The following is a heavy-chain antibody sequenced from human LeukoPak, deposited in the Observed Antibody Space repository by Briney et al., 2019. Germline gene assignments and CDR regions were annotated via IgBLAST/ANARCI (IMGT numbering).Heavy chain of an antibody. J-gene: IGHJ4*02. CDR2: ISSSCSYI. CDR3: ARYYYDSSGYSY. D-gene: IGHD3-22*01. V-gene: IGHV3-21*01. Sequence: GALRLSCSASAFPFGSYSMNWGRPAPGKGVGWGSSISSSCSYIYYADSVKGRFTISKDNAKNSLYLQLTSLRAEDTAVYYCARYYYDSSGYSYWGQGTLVTVSS. CDR1: AFPFGSYS.